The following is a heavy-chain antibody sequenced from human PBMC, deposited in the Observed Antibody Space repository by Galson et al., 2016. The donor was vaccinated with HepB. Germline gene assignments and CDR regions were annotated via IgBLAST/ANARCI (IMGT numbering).Heavy chain of an antibody. Sequence: SLRLSCAASGLTFSRYSMNWVRQAPGKGLEWVSSISSYNSDIYYADSMKGRFTISRDNARNSLYLQMNSLRAEDTAVYYCVSQYYYGSGTYAFDYWGQGTLVTVSS. CDR2: ISSYNSDI. J-gene: IGHJ4*02. CDR1: GLTFSRYS. D-gene: IGHD3-10*01. CDR3: VSQYYYGSGTYAFDY. V-gene: IGHV3-21*01.